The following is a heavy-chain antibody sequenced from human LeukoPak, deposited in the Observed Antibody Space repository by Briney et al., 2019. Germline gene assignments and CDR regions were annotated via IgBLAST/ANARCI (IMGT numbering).Heavy chain of an antibody. V-gene: IGHV3-7*01. J-gene: IGHJ4*02. CDR2: IKQDGSEK. D-gene: IGHD1-7*01. CDR1: GFTFSSYW. Sequence: TGGSLRLSCAASGFTFSSYWMSWVRQAPGEGLEWVANIKQDGSEKYYVDSVKGRFTISRDNAKNSLYLQMNSLRAEDTAVYYCARDSELDAFDYWGQGTLVTVSS. CDR3: ARDSELDAFDY.